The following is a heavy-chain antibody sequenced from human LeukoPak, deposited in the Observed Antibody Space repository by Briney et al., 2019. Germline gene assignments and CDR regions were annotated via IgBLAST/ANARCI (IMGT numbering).Heavy chain of an antibody. V-gene: IGHV4-34*01. D-gene: IGHD6-19*01. Sequence: NPSDTLSLTCTVYGGSFSDYYGPWIRQPPGKGLEWIGEINHRGSTHYTTSLKSRVTISVDTAKKQFPLKLSSVTAADTAVYYCATYSTGFDIWGQGTVVTVSS. CDR2: INHRGST. CDR3: ATYSTGFDI. J-gene: IGHJ3*02. CDR1: GGSFSDYY.